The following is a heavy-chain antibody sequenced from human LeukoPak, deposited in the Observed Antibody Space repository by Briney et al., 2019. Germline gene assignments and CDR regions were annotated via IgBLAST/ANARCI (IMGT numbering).Heavy chain of an antibody. V-gene: IGHV3-30*18. J-gene: IGHJ4*02. CDR1: GFTFSSYG. CDR3: AKDSRYYYDSSGSFDY. Sequence: PSGGSLRLSCAASGFTFSSYGMHWVRQAPGKGLEWVAVISYDGSNKYYADSVKGRFTISRDNSKNTLYLQMNSLRAEDTAVYYCAKDSRYYYDSSGSFDYWGQGTLVTVSS. D-gene: IGHD3-22*01. CDR2: ISYDGSNK.